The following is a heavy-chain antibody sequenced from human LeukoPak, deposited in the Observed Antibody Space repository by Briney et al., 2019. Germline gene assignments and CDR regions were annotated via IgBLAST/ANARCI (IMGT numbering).Heavy chain of an antibody. D-gene: IGHD3-22*01. V-gene: IGHV1-18*01. CDR2: ISAYNGNT. Sequence: ASVKVSCKASGYTFTSYGISWVRQAPGQGLEWMGWISAYNGNTNYAQKLQGRVTVTTDTSTSTAYMELRSLRSDDTAVYYCATSSGLYYDSSGPTDYWGQGTLVTVSS. CDR3: ATSSGLYYDSSGPTDY. CDR1: GYTFTSYG. J-gene: IGHJ4*02.